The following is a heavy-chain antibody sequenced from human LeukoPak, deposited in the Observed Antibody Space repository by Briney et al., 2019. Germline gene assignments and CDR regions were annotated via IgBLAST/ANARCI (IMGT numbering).Heavy chain of an antibody. CDR1: GGSISSGGYY. CDR3: ARGVVPAAIPDWFDP. Sequence: PSETLSLTCTVSGGSISSGGYYWSWIRQPAGKGLEWIGRIYASGSTNYNPSLKSRVTISVDTSKNQFSLKLSSVTAADTAVYYCARGVVPAAIPDWFDPWGQGTLVTVSS. D-gene: IGHD2-2*01. J-gene: IGHJ5*02. V-gene: IGHV4-61*02. CDR2: IYASGST.